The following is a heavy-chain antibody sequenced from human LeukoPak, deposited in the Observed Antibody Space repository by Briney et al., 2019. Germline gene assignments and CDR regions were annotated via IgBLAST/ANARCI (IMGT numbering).Heavy chain of an antibody. V-gene: IGHV1-58*01. CDR3: AADYGDYDYYYYGMDV. Sequence: SVKVSCMASGFTFTSSAVQWVRQARGQRLEWIGWIVVGSGNTNYAQKFQERVTITRDMSTSTAYMELSSLRSEDTAVYYCAADYGDYDYYYYGMDVWGQGTTVTVSS. D-gene: IGHD4-17*01. J-gene: IGHJ6*02. CDR2: IVVGSGNT. CDR1: GFTFTSSA.